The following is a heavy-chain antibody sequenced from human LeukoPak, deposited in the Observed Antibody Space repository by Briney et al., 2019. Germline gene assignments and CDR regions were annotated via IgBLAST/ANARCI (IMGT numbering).Heavy chain of an antibody. V-gene: IGHV3-30*04. D-gene: IGHD1-20*01. Sequence: PGRSLRLSCAASGFTFSSYAMHWVRQAPGKGLEWVAVISYDGSNKYYADSVKGRFTISRDNAKNSLYLQMNSLRAEDTAVYYCARDYNWGLDYWGQGTLVTVSS. CDR2: ISYDGSNK. CDR1: GFTFSSYA. CDR3: ARDYNWGLDY. J-gene: IGHJ4*02.